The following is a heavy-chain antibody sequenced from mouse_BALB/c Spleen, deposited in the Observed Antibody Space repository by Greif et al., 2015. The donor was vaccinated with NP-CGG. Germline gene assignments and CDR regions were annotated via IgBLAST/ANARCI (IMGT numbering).Heavy chain of an antibody. CDR3: TRDRGTTMITRAFDY. CDR1: GFTFSSYT. Sequence: EVKVVESGGGLVKPGGSLKLSPAASGFTFSSYTMSWVRQTPEKRLEWVATISSGGSYTYYPDSVKGRFTISRDNAKNTLYLQMSSLKSEDTAMYNCTRDRGTTMITRAFDYWGQGTTLTVSS. J-gene: IGHJ2*01. CDR2: ISSGGSYT. D-gene: IGHD2-4*01. V-gene: IGHV5-6-4*01.